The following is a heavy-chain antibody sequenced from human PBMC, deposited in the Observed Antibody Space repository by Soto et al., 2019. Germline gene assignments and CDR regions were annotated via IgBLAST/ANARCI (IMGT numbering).Heavy chain of an antibody. CDR1: GYTFTSYG. D-gene: IGHD3-3*01. Sequence: ASVKVSCKASGYTFTSYGISWVRQAPGQGLEWMGWISAYNGNTNYAQKLQGRVTMTTDTSTSTAYMELRSLRSDDTAVYYCARVLGDFWSGFNWLDPWGQGTLVTVAS. CDR3: ARVLGDFWSGFNWLDP. J-gene: IGHJ5*02. V-gene: IGHV1-18*01. CDR2: ISAYNGNT.